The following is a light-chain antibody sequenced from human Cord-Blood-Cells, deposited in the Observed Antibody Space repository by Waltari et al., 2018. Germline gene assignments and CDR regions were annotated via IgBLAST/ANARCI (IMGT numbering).Light chain of an antibody. CDR1: QSVSSSY. Sequence: IVLTQSPGTLSLSPGERATLSCRASQSVSSSYLAWYQQKPGQAPRLLIYGASSRATGIPDRFSGSASGTDFTLTISRLEPEDFAGYYCQQYGSSPYIFGQGAKMEIK. CDR2: GAS. J-gene: IGKJ2*01. V-gene: IGKV3-20*01. CDR3: QQYGSSPYI.